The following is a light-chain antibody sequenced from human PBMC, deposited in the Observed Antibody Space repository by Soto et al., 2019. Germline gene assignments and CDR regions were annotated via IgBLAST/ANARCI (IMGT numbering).Light chain of an antibody. V-gene: IGKV3-11*01. CDR3: QQRSNWPPIN. J-gene: IGKJ5*01. CDR1: QCVRTF. CDR2: DAS. Sequence: EIVLTQSPATLSLSPGEGTTLCCRASQCVRTFLVWYQQSPGQAPRLLIYDASHRAAGIPGRFSGSGFGTDFTLTISSLEPEDAAVNYCQQRSNWPPINVGQGTRLEIK.